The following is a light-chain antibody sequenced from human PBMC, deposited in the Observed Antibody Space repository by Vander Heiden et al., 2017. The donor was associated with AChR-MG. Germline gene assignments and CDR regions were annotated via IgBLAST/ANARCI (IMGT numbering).Light chain of an antibody. V-gene: IGKV1-5*03. CDR3: LQHNVYSPWT. J-gene: IGKJ1*01. Sequence: DIQMTQSPSTLSASVGDRVTITCRASQSISSWLAWYQQKPGRAPKLLIYKASTLEDGVPSTFSGSGSGTEFNLTISSLQPEDSATYYCLQHNVYSPWTFGQGTKVEIK. CDR2: KAS. CDR1: QSISSW.